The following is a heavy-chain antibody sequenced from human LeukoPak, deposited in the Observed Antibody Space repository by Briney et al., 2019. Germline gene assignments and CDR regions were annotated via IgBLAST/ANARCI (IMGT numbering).Heavy chain of an antibody. CDR2: ISWNSGTI. V-gene: IGHV3-9*01. CDR1: GFTFDDYA. D-gene: IGHD1-26*01. Sequence: PGGSLRLSCAASGFTFDDYAMHWVRQAPGKGLEWVSGISWNSGTIGYADSVKGRFTISRDNAKNSLYLQMNSLRAEDTALYYCAKDLGGSYHYFYMDVWGKGTTVTISS. J-gene: IGHJ6*03. CDR3: AKDLGGSYHYFYMDV.